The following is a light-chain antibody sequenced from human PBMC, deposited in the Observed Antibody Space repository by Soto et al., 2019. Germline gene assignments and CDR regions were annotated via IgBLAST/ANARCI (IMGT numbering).Light chain of an antibody. J-gene: IGKJ1*01. Sequence: IVMTQSPATLSVSPGDTASLSCRAGQTIYSNVAWYQQRPGQAPRLIIYRASSRATGVPARFSGSGSGTEFTLTISSLQSEDFAVYYCQQYNNWPPWTFGQGTKVDIK. CDR1: QTIYSN. CDR3: QQYNNWPPWT. CDR2: RAS. V-gene: IGKV3-15*01.